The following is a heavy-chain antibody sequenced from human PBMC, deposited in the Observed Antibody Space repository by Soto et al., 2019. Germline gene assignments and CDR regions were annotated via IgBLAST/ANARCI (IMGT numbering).Heavy chain of an antibody. V-gene: IGHV3-23*01. Sequence: EVQLLESGGGLVQPGGSLRLSCAASGFTFSSYAMKWFRQAPGKGLEWVSGISGSGGSTNYADSVKGRFTISRDNSKNTLYLQMNSLRAEDTAVYYCAKAFRYFDAFDIWGQGTMVTVSS. D-gene: IGHD1-20*01. CDR1: GFTFSSYA. CDR2: ISGSGGST. CDR3: AKAFRYFDAFDI. J-gene: IGHJ3*02.